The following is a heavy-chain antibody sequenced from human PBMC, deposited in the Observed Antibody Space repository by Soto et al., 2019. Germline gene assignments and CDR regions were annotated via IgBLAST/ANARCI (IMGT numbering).Heavy chain of an antibody. CDR2: IYYSGST. J-gene: IGHJ5*02. CDR3: ARWWSGSRQGFDP. CDR1: GGSISSGDYY. Sequence: QVQLQESGPGLVKPSQTLSLTCTVSGGSISSGDYYWSWIRQHPGKGLEWIGYIYYSGSTYYNPSFKSRVTISVDTSKNQFSLKLSSVTAADTAVYYCARWWSGSRQGFDPWGQGPLVTVSS. D-gene: IGHD3-3*01. V-gene: IGHV4-31*03.